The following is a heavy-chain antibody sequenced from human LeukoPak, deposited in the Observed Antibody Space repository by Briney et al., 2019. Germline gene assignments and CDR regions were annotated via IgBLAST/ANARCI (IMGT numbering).Heavy chain of an antibody. CDR2: MNPNSGNT. Sequence: ASVKVSCKASGYTFTSYDINWVRQATGQGLEWMGWMNPNSGNTGYAQKFQGRVTITRNTSISTAYMELSSLRSEDTAVYYCARGRSTSSPFDPWGQGTLVTVSS. CDR3: ARGRSTSSPFDP. CDR1: GYTFTSYD. J-gene: IGHJ5*02. V-gene: IGHV1-8*01. D-gene: IGHD2-2*01.